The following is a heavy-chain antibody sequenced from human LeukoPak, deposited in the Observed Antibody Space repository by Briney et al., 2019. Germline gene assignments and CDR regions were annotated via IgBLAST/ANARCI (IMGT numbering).Heavy chain of an antibody. D-gene: IGHD3-10*01. CDR3: ASTAKSGSDY. Sequence: PSETLSLTRTVSGGTISSYYWSWIRQPPGKGLEWIGYIYHSGNTNYNPSLKSRVTIAVDTSKNQFSLKLSSVTAADTAVYYCASTAKSGSDYWGQGTLVTVSS. CDR2: IYHSGNT. V-gene: IGHV4-59*01. CDR1: GGTISSYY. J-gene: IGHJ4*02.